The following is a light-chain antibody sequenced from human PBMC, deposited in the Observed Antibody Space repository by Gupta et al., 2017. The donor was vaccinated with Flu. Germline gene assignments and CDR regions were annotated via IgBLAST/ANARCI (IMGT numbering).Light chain of an antibody. CDR2: AAS. J-gene: IGKJ1*01. V-gene: IGKV1-39*01. CDR3: QHDNSTPCT. Sequence: LSSLSASVGERVTLTCRATQNVGNYLDWYQQKPGQAPNLLIYAASRLPTGVPARFSGSGSGTEFTLTTSSLQSEDFAFYYCQHDNSTPCTFGQGTKVDI. CDR1: QNVGNY.